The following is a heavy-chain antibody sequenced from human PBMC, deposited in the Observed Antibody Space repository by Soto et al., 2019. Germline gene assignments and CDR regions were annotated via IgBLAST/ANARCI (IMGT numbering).Heavy chain of an antibody. CDR1: GFIFSDHY. J-gene: IGHJ6*02. Sequence: GSLRLSCQASGFIFSDHYMEWVRQAPGKGLEWVGRTRKECNSYITEHAASVIGRFIISRYDSKNSLYLQMNSLKTEDTAVYYCTRDVGNYHSSGYPLGGMDVWGQGT. CDR2: TRKECNSYIT. V-gene: IGHV3-72*01. CDR3: TRDVGNYHSSGYPLGGMDV. D-gene: IGHD3-22*01.